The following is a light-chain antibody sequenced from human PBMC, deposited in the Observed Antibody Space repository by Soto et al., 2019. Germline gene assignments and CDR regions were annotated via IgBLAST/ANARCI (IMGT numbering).Light chain of an antibody. CDR3: QQSYTIPLT. V-gene: IGKV1-39*01. Sequence: DIEMTQSPASLSTSVGDRVNITCRAGQTVMSYLHWYRQKPGKAPKLLIYGASSLQSGVPTRFSGSGSGTDFTLTITSLQPEDFAIYYCQQSYTIPLTFGGGTKVEI. CDR1: QTVMSY. J-gene: IGKJ4*01. CDR2: GAS.